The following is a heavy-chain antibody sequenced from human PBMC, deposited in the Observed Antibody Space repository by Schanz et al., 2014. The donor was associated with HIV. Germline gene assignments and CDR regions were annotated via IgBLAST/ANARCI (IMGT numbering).Heavy chain of an antibody. CDR1: GYTFTSYD. Sequence: QVHLVQSGAEVKKPGASVKVSCKASGYTFTSYDINWVRQATGQGLEWMGWINPNSGASKFVQKFQGRVAMTRDTSMSTVYMELSSLRSEDTALYYCARVSGWSSFDYWGQGTLVIVSS. V-gene: IGHV1-8*01. J-gene: IGHJ4*02. D-gene: IGHD6-13*01. CDR3: ARVSGWSSFDY. CDR2: INPNSGAS.